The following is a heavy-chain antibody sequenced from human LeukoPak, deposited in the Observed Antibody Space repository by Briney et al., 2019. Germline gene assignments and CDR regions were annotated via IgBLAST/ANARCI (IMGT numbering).Heavy chain of an antibody. J-gene: IGHJ3*02. D-gene: IGHD2-2*01. CDR3: AGTVVPAADDAFDI. CDR2: IHYSGST. V-gene: IGHV4-30-2*02. CDR1: GGSISNGGYS. Sequence: SETLSLTCAVSGGSISNGGYSWNWIRQPPGKGLEWIGYIHYSGSTSYNPSLKSRVTISVDRSKNQFSLKLSSVTAADTAVYYCAGTVVPAADDAFDIWGQGTMVTVSS.